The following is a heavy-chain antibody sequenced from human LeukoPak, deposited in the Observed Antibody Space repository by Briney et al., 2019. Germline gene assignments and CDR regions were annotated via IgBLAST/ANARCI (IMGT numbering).Heavy chain of an antibody. CDR3: AREKKRGYSGYDY. D-gene: IGHD5-12*01. V-gene: IGHV1-69*13. J-gene: IGHJ4*02. Sequence: SVKVSYKASGYTFTSYGISWVRQAPGQGLEWMGGIIPIFGTANYAQKFQGRVTITADESTSTAYVELSSLRSEDTAVYYCAREKKRGYSGYDYWGQGTLVTVSS. CDR2: IIPIFGTA. CDR1: GYTFTSYG.